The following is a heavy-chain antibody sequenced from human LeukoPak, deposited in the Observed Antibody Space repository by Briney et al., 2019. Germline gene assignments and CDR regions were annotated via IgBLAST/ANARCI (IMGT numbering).Heavy chain of an antibody. CDR2: ISGSGGST. V-gene: IGHV3-23*01. CDR1: GFTFSSYA. CDR3: VLRDSSSWYDSFDY. Sequence: GGSLRLSCAASGFTFSSYAMSWVRQAPGKGLEWVSVISGSGGSTYYADSVKGRFTISRDNSKNTLYLQMNSLRAEDTAVYYCVLRDSSSWYDSFDYWGQGTLVTVSS. D-gene: IGHD6-13*01. J-gene: IGHJ4*02.